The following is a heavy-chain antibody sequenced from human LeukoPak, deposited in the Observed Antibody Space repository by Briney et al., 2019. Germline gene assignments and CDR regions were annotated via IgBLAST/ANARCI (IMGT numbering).Heavy chain of an antibody. CDR1: GCTFTGYY. D-gene: IGHD5-24*01. J-gene: IGHJ4*02. Sequence: ASVKVSCKASGCTFTGYYMHWVRQAPGQGLEWMGWINPNSGGTNYAQKFQGRVTMTRDTSISTAYMELSRLRSDDTAVYYCARDLRVGRWLRYWGQGTLVTVSS. CDR2: INPNSGGT. V-gene: IGHV1-2*02. CDR3: ARDLRVGRWLRY.